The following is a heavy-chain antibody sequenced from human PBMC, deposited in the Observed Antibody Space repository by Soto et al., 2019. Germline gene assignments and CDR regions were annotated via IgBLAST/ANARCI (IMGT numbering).Heavy chain of an antibody. J-gene: IGHJ6*02. CDR1: GGTFSSYA. CDR2: IIPISGTA. V-gene: IGHV1-69*01. Sequence: QVQLVQSGAEEKKPGSSVKVSCKASGGTFSSYAISWVRQAPGQGLEWMGGIIPISGTANYAQKFQGRVTITADESTSTAYMELSSLRSEDTAVYYCARSQGSSTSLEIYYYYYGMDVWGQGTTVTVSS. CDR3: ARSQGSSTSLEIYYYYYGMDV. D-gene: IGHD2-2*01.